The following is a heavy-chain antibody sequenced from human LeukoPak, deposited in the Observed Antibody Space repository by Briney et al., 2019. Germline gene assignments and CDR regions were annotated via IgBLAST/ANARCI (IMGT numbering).Heavy chain of an antibody. CDR1: GFTFSSYA. V-gene: IGHV3-30-3*01. Sequence: GGSLRLSCAASGFTFSSYAMHWVRQAPGKGLEWVAVISYDGSNKYYADSVKGRFTISRDNSKNTLYLQMNSLRAEDTAVYYCARDPTDSGSYQYYDIDYWGQGTLVTVSS. CDR2: ISYDGSNK. J-gene: IGHJ4*02. CDR3: ARDPTDSGSYQYYDIDY. D-gene: IGHD1-26*01.